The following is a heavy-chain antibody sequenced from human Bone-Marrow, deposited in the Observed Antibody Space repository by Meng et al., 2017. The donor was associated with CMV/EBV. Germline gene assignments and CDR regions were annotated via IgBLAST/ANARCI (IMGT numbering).Heavy chain of an antibody. CDR1: GGSFSGYY. V-gene: IGHV4-34*01. D-gene: IGHD6-19*01. CDR2: INHSGST. CDR3: ARGAVPKGMDV. J-gene: IGHJ6*02. Sequence: SETLSLTCAVYGGSFSGYYWSWIRQPPGKGLEWIGEINHSGSTNYNPSLKSRVTISVDTSKNQFSLKLSSVTAAETAVYYCARGAVPKGMDVWGQGTTVTVSS.